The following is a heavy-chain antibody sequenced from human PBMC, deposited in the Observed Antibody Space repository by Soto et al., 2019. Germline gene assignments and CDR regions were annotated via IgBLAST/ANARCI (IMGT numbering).Heavy chain of an antibody. CDR2: IYYSGST. J-gene: IGHJ4*02. D-gene: IGHD1-1*01. CDR3: ARQLYGGKIDY. V-gene: IGHV4-31*03. CDR1: GGSISSGGFY. Sequence: SETLSLTCTVSGGSISSGGFYWSWIRQLPGKGLEWIGNIYYSGSTLYNPSLKSRSIISVDTSNNQFSLKLGPVTAADTAVYYCARQLYGGKIDYWGQGTLVTVSS.